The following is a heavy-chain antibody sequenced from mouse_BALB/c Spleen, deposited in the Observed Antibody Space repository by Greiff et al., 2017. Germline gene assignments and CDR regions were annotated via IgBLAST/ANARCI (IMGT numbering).Heavy chain of an antibody. CDR2: ISSGSSTI. CDR3: ARRTGRETGYFDV. J-gene: IGHJ1*01. D-gene: IGHD4-1*01. V-gene: IGHV5-17*02. Sequence: VKLQESGGGLVQPGGSRKLSCAASGFTFSSFGMHWVRQAPEKGLEWVAYISSGSSTIYYADTVKGRFTISRDNPKNTLFLQMTSLRSEDTAMYYCARRTGRETGYFDVWGAGTTVTVSS. CDR1: GFTFSSFG.